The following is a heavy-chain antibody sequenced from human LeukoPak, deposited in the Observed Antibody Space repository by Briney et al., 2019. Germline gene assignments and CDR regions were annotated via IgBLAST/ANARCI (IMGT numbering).Heavy chain of an antibody. D-gene: IGHD3-22*01. CDR1: GFTFSSYA. J-gene: IGHJ3*02. V-gene: IGHV3-23*01. CDR2: ISGSGGST. Sequence: GGSLRLSCAASGFTFSSYAMSWVCQAPGKGLEWVSAISGSGGSTYYADSVKGRFTISRDNSKNTLYLQMNSLRAEDTAVYYCAKIGYYGSSGYYHDAFDIWGQGTMVTVSS. CDR3: AKIGYYGSSGYYHDAFDI.